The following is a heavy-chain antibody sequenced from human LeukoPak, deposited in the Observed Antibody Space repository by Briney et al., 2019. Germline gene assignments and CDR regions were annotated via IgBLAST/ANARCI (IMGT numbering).Heavy chain of an antibody. Sequence: PGGSLRLPCAVSGFTVSSNYMSWVRQAPGKGLEWVSVLYSGGNTYYADSVKGRFTISRDNSKNTLYLQMNSLRAEDRAVYYCARYDGGSGPFDYWGQGTLVTVSS. J-gene: IGHJ4*02. CDR3: ARYDGGSGPFDY. D-gene: IGHD3-10*01. CDR1: GFTVSSNY. CDR2: LYSGGNT. V-gene: IGHV3-53*01.